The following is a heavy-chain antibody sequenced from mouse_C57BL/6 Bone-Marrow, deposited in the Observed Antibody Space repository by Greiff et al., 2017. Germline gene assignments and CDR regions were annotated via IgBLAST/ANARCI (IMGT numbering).Heavy chain of an antibody. Sequence: EVQLVESGGDLVKPGGSLKLSCAASGFTFSSYGMSWVRQTPDNRLEWVATISSGGSYTYYPDSVKGRFTISRDNAKNTLYLQMSSLKSEDTAMYYCARPMDYWGQGTSVTVSS. CDR3: ARPMDY. J-gene: IGHJ4*01. CDR2: ISSGGSYT. CDR1: GFTFSSYG. V-gene: IGHV5-6*01.